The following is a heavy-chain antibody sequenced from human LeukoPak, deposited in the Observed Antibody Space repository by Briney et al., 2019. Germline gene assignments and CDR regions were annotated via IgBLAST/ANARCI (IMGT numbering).Heavy chain of an antibody. CDR2: IYTSGST. CDR3: ARDRNTVGTFDI. Sequence: SETLSLTCTVSGGSITSGSYYWTWIRQPAGKGLEWIGRIYTSGSTNYSPAHKSRVTISLDTSKNQFSLKLFSVTAADTAVYYCARDRNTVGTFDIWGQGTMVTVSS. D-gene: IGHD4-11*01. J-gene: IGHJ3*02. V-gene: IGHV4-61*02. CDR1: GGSITSGSYY.